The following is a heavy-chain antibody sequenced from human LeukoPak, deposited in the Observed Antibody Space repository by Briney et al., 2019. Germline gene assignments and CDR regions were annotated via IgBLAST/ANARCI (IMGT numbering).Heavy chain of an antibody. D-gene: IGHD6-19*01. CDR1: GGSFSGYY. V-gene: IGHV4-34*01. CDR2: INHSGST. J-gene: IGHJ5*02. Sequence: SETLSLTCAVYGGSFSGYYWRWIRQPPGKGLEWIGEINHSGSTNYNPSLKSRVTISVDTSKNQFSLKLSSVTAADTAVYYCARSIAVAATSHWFDPWGQGTLVTVSS. CDR3: ARSIAVAATSHWFDP.